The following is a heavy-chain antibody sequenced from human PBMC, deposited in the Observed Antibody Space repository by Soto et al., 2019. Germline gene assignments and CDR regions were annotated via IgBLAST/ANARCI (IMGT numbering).Heavy chain of an antibody. CDR3: ARGFSFDSGCSPFFDY. D-gene: IGHD5-12*01. V-gene: IGHV1-2*02. Sequence: ASVKVSCKASGYTFTGYDLHWVRQAPGQGLEWMGWISGNSGATNYAQKFQGRVTMTRDTSIITAYMDLSRLTSDDTAVYYCARGFSFDSGCSPFFDYGGQGSLVTVSS. CDR1: GYTFTGYD. CDR2: ISGNSGAT. J-gene: IGHJ4*02.